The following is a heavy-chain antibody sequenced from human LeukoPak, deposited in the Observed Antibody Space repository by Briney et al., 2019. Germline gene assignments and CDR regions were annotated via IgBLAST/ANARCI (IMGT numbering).Heavy chain of an antibody. V-gene: IGHV3-30*04. D-gene: IGHD2-15*01. Sequence: PGGSLRLSCAASGFTFSSYAMHWVRQAPGKGLEWVAVISYDGSNKYYADSVKGRFTISRDNSKNTLFLQMNSLRAEDTAVYYCARGGGLAPLWNWGQGTLVTVSS. CDR2: ISYDGSNK. CDR3: ARGGGLAPLWN. J-gene: IGHJ4*02. CDR1: GFTFSSYA.